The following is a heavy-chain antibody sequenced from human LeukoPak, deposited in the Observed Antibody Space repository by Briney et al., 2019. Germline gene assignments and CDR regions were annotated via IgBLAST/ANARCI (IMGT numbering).Heavy chain of an antibody. D-gene: IGHD3-9*01. CDR2: IYYSGST. CDR3: ARGMGLDILTGLDY. J-gene: IGHJ4*02. V-gene: IGHV4-59*01. CDR1: GGSISSYY. Sequence: PSETLSLTCTVSGGSISSYYWSWIRQPPGKGLEWIGYIYYSGSTNYNPSLKSRVTISVDTSKNQFSLKLSSVTAADTAVYYCARGMGLDILTGLDYWGQGTLVTVSS.